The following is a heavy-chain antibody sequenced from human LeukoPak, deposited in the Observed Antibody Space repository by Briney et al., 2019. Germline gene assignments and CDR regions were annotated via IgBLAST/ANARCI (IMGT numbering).Heavy chain of an antibody. CDR3: ARVRVAARPYWYFDL. Sequence: SETLSLTCTVSGGSISSYYWSWIRQPPGKGLEWIGYIYYSGSTNCNPSLKSRVTISVDTSKNQFSLKLSSVTAADTAVYYCARVRVAARPYWYFDLWGRGTLVTVSS. D-gene: IGHD6-6*01. CDR1: GGSISSYY. CDR2: IYYSGST. J-gene: IGHJ2*01. V-gene: IGHV4-59*01.